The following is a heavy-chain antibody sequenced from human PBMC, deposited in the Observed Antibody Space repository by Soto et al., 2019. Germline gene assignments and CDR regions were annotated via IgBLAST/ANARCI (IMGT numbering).Heavy chain of an antibody. D-gene: IGHD2-15*01. V-gene: IGHV1-46*03. CDR1: GYTFTSYY. CDR3: AREVVAATRAFDI. CDR2: INPSGGST. J-gene: IGHJ3*02. Sequence: ASVKVSCKASGYTFTSYYMHWVRQAPGQGLEWMGIINPSGGSTSYAQKFQGRVTMTRDTSTSTVYMELSGLRSEDTAVYYCAREVVAATRAFDIWGQGTMVTVSS.